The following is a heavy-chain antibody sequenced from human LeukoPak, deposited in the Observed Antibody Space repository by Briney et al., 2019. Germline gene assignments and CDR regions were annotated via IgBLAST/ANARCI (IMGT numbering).Heavy chain of an antibody. CDR3: ASLPLGD. V-gene: IGHV4-38-2*01. J-gene: IGHJ4*02. CDR2: IYHSGST. CDR1: GYSISSGYY. Sequence: PSETLSLTRDVSGYSISSGYYWGWIRQPPGKGLEWIGSIYHSGSTYYNPSLNSRVTISVDTSKNQFSLKLSSVTAADTAVYYCASLPLGDWGQGTLVTVSS.